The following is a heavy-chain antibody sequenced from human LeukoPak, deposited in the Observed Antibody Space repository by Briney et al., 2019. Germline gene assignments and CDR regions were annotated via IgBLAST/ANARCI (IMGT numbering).Heavy chain of an antibody. Sequence: ASVKVSCKASGYTFDGYYMHWVRQAPGQGLEWMGWINPNSGGTNYAQKFQGRVTMTRDTSISTAYMELSRLRSDDTAVYYCARDRAGFRGLVDYYYYMDVWGKGTTVTISS. CDR2: INPNSGGT. CDR3: ARDRAGFRGLVDYYYYMDV. CDR1: GYTFDGYY. J-gene: IGHJ6*03. D-gene: IGHD6-19*01. V-gene: IGHV1-2*02.